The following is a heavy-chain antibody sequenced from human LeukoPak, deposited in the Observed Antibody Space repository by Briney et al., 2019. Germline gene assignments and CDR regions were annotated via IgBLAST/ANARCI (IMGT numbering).Heavy chain of an antibody. V-gene: IGHV3-49*04. CDR1: GFTFGDYA. CDR2: IRSKAYGGTT. D-gene: IGHD3-9*01. J-gene: IGHJ4*02. CDR3: TSRTLRYFDWLLYDY. Sequence: GGSLRLSCTASGFTFGDYAMSWVRQAPGKGLEWVGLIRSKAYGGTTEYAASVKGRFTISRDDSKSIAYLQMNSLKTEDTAVYYCTSRTLRYFDWLLYDYWGQGTLVTVSS.